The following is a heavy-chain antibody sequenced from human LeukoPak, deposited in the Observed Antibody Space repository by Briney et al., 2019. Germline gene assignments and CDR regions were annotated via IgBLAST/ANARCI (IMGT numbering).Heavy chain of an antibody. CDR3: ARRRYYDGSGYLE. Sequence: GGSLRLSCAASGFTFSSDSMNGVRQAPGEGLEWVSSISSSSSYIYYADSVKGRFTISRDNAKNSLYLQMNSLRAEDTAVYYCARRRYYDGSGYLEWGQGTLLSVSS. CDR1: GFTFSSDS. J-gene: IGHJ1*01. D-gene: IGHD3-22*01. V-gene: IGHV3-21*01. CDR2: ISSSSSYI.